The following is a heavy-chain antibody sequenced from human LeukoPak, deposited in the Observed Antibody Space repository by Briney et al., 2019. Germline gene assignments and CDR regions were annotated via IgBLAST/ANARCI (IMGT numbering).Heavy chain of an antibody. Sequence: PGGSLRLSCAGSGFNFSAYGLHWVRQAPGKGLDWVAVISYDGNKKYYAESVKGRFTISSDTSKNTLYLQMNSLRAEDTAVYYCARDLSPVVRASPMGYWGQGTLVTVSS. V-gene: IGHV3-30*03. D-gene: IGHD3-10*01. CDR1: GFNFSAYG. CDR2: ISYDGNKK. CDR3: ARDLSPVVRASPMGY. J-gene: IGHJ4*02.